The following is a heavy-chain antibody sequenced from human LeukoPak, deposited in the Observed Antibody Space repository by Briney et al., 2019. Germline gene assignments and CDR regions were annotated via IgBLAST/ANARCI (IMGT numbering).Heavy chain of an antibody. CDR2: INWNGGST. CDR1: GFTFDDYG. J-gene: IGHJ4*02. Sequence: GRSLRLSCAASGFTFDDYGMSWVRQAPGKGLEWVSGINWNGGSTGYADSVKGRFTISRDNAKNSLYLQMNSLRAEDTALYYCARVSDILTGYFATDYWGQGTLVTVSS. CDR3: ARVSDILTGYFATDY. D-gene: IGHD3-9*01. V-gene: IGHV3-20*04.